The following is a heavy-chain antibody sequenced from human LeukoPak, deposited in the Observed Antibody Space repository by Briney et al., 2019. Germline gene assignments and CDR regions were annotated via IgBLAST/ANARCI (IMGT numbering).Heavy chain of an antibody. CDR2: ISDDGRRK. V-gene: IGHV3-30*18. CDR3: AKRPSDYGDYVSYFDY. Sequence: SCKVSGYTLTELSMHWVRQAPGKGLEWVGVISDDGRRKDYADSVKGRFTISRDNSKDTLYLQMNSLRAEDTAVYYCAKRPSDYGDYVSYFDYWGQGTLVTVSS. J-gene: IGHJ4*02. CDR1: GYTLTELS. D-gene: IGHD4-17*01.